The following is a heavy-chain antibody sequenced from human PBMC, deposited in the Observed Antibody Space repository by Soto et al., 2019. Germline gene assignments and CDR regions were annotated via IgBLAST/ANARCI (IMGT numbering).Heavy chain of an antibody. D-gene: IGHD3-22*01. V-gene: IGHV3-11*01. CDR2: ISSRGGNI. CDR1: GFSFSDYD. J-gene: IGHJ5*02. Sequence: QVQLVESGGDLVKPGGSLRLSCAASGFSFSDYDMTWIRQAPGKGLEWLSSISSRGGNIQYAESVKGRFTISRDNGNNSLYLHMNSLRAEDTAMYFCARREHVWLLVDYNWFDPLGQGTLVTVSS. CDR3: ARREHVWLLVDYNWFDP.